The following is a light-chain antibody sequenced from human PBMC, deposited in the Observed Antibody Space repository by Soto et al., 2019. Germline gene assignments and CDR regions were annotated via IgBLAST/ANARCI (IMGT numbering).Light chain of an antibody. Sequence: LDITPCPSFLFATVRSKVTITCRASQSVTSYLHWYQQKAGQAPKLLIYGISTRQSGIPASFSGSGSGTEFTLTISSLQSEDFAAYYCQQYNNWPPTFGQGTKVDI. V-gene: IGKV1-9*01. CDR1: QSVTSY. J-gene: IGKJ1*01. CDR2: GIS. CDR3: QQYNNWPPT.